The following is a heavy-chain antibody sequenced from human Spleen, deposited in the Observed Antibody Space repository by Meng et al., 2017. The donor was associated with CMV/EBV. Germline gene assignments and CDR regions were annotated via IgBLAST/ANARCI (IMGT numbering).Heavy chain of an antibody. CDR1: GFTFSSYA. CDR3: ARDFWRDQRGGMDV. J-gene: IGHJ6*02. CDR2: ISYDGSNK. V-gene: IGHV3-30-3*01. D-gene: IGHD3-3*01. Sequence: GESLKISCAASGFTFSSYAMHWVRQAPGKGLEWVAVISYDGSNKYYADSVKGRFTISRDNSKNTLYLQMNSLRAEDTAVYYCARDFWRDQRGGMDVWGQGTTVTVSS.